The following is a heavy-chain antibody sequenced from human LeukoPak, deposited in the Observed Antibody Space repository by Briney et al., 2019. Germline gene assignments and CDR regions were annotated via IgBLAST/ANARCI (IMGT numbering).Heavy chain of an antibody. CDR2: INHSGST. D-gene: IGHD4-17*01. CDR1: GGSFSGYY. J-gene: IGHJ6*03. CDR3: ARVYGDYAHYYYYMDV. V-gene: IGHV4-34*01. Sequence: PSETLSLTCAVYGGSFSGYYWTWIRQPPGKGLEWIGEINHSGSTYYNASLKSRVTISVDTSKNQFSLKLSSVTAADTAVYYCARVYGDYAHYYYYMDVWGKGTTVTISS.